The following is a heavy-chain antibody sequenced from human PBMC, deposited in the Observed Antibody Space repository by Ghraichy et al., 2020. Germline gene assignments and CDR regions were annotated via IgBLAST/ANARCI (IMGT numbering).Heavy chain of an antibody. CDR3: ARGARLWFGELLN. CDR1: GFTFSSYS. J-gene: IGHJ4*02. V-gene: IGHV3-48*02. Sequence: GGSLRLSCAASGFTFSSYSMNWVRQAPGKGLEWVSYISSSSSSTIYYADSVKGRFTISRDNAKNSLYLQMNSLRDEDTAVYYCARGARLWFGELLNWGQGTLVTVSS. CDR2: ISSSSSSTI. D-gene: IGHD3-10*01.